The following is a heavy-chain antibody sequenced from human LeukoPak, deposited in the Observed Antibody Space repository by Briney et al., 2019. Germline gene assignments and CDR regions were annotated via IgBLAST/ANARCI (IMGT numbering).Heavy chain of an antibody. Sequence: PSETLSLTCAVYGGSFSGYYWSWIRQPPGKGLEWIGEINHSGSTNYNPSLESRVTISVDTSKNQFSLKLSSVTAADTAVYYCASTGAHYDFWSGYYKTFDYWGQGTLVTVSS. CDR1: GGSFSGYY. V-gene: IGHV4-34*01. J-gene: IGHJ4*02. CDR2: INHSGST. D-gene: IGHD3-3*01. CDR3: ASTGAHYDFWSGYYKTFDY.